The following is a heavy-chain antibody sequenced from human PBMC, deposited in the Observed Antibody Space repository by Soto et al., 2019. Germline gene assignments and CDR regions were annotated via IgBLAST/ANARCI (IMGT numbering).Heavy chain of an antibody. V-gene: IGHV4-31*03. CDR3: ARCDVITNNWCDP. Sequence: QVQLQESGPGLVKPSQTLSLTCTVSGGSISSGGYYWSWIRQHPGKGLEWIGYIYYSGSTYYNPALNSRVTISVDTSKNQCSLKLSSVTASDTAVYDWARCDVITNNWCDPWGQGTLVPVSS. D-gene: IGHD3-22*01. CDR1: GGSISSGGYY. J-gene: IGHJ5*02. CDR2: IYYSGST.